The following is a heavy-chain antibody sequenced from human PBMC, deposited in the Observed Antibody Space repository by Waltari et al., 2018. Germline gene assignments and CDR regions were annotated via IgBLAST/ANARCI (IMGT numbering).Heavy chain of an antibody. CDR3: ARDGPLQIQSWYSFDY. V-gene: IGHV3-30*07. CDR1: GFAFGDYG. J-gene: IGHJ4*02. CDR2: ISYDGSDE. D-gene: IGHD5-18*01. Sequence: VQLVESGGALVQPGRSLRLSCSTSGFAFGDYGLSWVRQAPGKGLEWVAGISYDGSDEYYADSVRGRFTISRDDSKDTVNLQMNSLRPEDTAVYYCARDGPLQIQSWYSFDYWGQGTLVTVSS.